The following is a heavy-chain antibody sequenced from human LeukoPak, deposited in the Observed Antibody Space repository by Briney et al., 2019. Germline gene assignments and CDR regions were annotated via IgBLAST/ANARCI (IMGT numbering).Heavy chain of an antibody. CDR3: ARMHLGIAAAPAPISPRDCFDP. CDR1: GGSISSYY. D-gene: IGHD6-13*01. J-gene: IGHJ5*02. V-gene: IGHV4-59*01. CDR2: IYYSGST. Sequence: SETLSLTCTVSGGSISSYYWSWIRQPPGKGLEWIGYIYYSGSTNYNPSLKSRVTISVDTSKNQFSLKLSSVTAADTTVYYCARMHLGIAAAPAPISPRDCFDPWGQGTLVTVSS.